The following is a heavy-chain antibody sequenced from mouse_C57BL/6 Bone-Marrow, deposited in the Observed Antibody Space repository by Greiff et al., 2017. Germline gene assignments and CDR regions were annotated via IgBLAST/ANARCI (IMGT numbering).Heavy chain of an antibody. Sequence: QVQLLQPGAELVKPGASVKLSCKASGYTFTSYWMHWVKQRPGRGLEWIGRIDPHSGGTMYNEKFTSKATLTVDKPSSTADIQLSSLTSEDSAVYDCAREGITTGVAGDWYFDVWGTGTTVTVSS. CDR2: IDPHSGGT. J-gene: IGHJ1*03. CDR1: GYTFTSYW. V-gene: IGHV1-72*01. D-gene: IGHD1-1*01. CDR3: AREGITTGVAGDWYFDV.